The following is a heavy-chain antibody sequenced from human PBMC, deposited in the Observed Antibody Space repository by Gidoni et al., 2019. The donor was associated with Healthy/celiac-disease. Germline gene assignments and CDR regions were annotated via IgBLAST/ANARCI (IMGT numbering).Heavy chain of an antibody. CDR3: ARSGSSGSYYWYYYFDY. CDR1: GYTFTSYG. Sequence: QVQLVQSGAEVQKPGASVKVSCKASGYTFTSYGISWVRQAPGQGLEWMGWISAYNGNTSDAQKLQGRVTMTTDTSTSTAYMELRSLRSDDTAVYYCARSGSSGSYYWYYYFDYWGQGTLVTVSS. D-gene: IGHD1-26*01. CDR2: ISAYNGNT. J-gene: IGHJ4*02. V-gene: IGHV1-18*04.